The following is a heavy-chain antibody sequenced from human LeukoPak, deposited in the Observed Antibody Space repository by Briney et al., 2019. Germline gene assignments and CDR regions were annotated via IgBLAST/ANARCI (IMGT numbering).Heavy chain of an antibody. CDR3: ARGAPYYYDSSGYSRDFDY. V-gene: IGHV1-69*13. D-gene: IGHD3-22*01. CDR1: GYTLTELS. Sequence: EASVKVSCKVSGYTLTELSMHWVRQAPGQGLEWMGGIIPIFGTANYAQKFQGRVTITADESTSTAYMELSSLRPEDTAVYYCARGAPYYYDSSGYSRDFDYWGQGTLVTVSS. CDR2: IIPIFGTA. J-gene: IGHJ4*02.